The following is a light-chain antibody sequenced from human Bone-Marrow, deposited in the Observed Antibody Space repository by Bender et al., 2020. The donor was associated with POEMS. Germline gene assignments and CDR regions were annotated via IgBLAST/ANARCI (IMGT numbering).Light chain of an antibody. V-gene: IGLV3-1*01. CDR2: RDT. Sequence: SYELTQPPSVSVSPGQTASITCSGDKLGDKYASWYQQKPGQSPVLVIYRDTKRPSGIPERFSGSSSGNTASLTISGLQAEDEADYYCSSYAGNYLWVFGGGTKLTVL. CDR1: KLGDKY. CDR3: SSYAGNYLWV. J-gene: IGLJ3*02.